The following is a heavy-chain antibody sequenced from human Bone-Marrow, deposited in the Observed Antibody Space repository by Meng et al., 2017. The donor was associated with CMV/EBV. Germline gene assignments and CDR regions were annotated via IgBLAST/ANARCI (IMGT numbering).Heavy chain of an antibody. CDR3: AKDPGFSLYSSSWYRGSRYYYGMDV. CDR2: ISGSGGST. V-gene: IGHV3-23*01. CDR1: GFTFSSYA. D-gene: IGHD6-13*01. Sequence: GESLKISCAASGFTFSSYAMSWVRQAPGKGLEWVSAISGSGGSTYYADSVKGRFTISRDNSKNTLYLQMNSLRAEDTAVYYCAKDPGFSLYSSSWYRGSRYYYGMDVWGQGTTVTVSS. J-gene: IGHJ6*02.